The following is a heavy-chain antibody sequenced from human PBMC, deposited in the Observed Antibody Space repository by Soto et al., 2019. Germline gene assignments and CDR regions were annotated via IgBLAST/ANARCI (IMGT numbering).Heavy chain of an antibody. CDR1: GFTFSSAA. Sequence: GGSLRLSCAASGFTFSSAAMSWVRQAPGKGLEWVSVISPPDDTTNYADSVKGRFTISRDNSKNTLYLQMNSLRVEDTAVYFCARPTFHWGQGTLVTVSS. V-gene: IGHV3-23*01. CDR3: ARPTFH. CDR2: ISPPDDTT. J-gene: IGHJ4*02.